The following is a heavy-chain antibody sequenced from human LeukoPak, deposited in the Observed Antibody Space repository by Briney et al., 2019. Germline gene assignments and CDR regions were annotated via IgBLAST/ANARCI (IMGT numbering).Heavy chain of an antibody. D-gene: IGHD6-6*01. CDR2: INTDGSST. V-gene: IGHV3-74*01. CDR1: GFTFSSYS. J-gene: IGHJ4*02. CDR3: ARDAYSSSPKPDY. Sequence: GGSLRLSCAASGFTFSSYSMNWVRQAPGKGLVWVSRINTDGSSTNYADSVKGRFTISRDNAKNTLYLQMNSLRAEDTALYYCARDAYSSSPKPDYWGQGTLVTVSS.